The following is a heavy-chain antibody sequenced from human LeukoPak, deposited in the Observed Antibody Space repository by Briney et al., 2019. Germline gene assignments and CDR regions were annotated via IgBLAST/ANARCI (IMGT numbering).Heavy chain of an antibody. Sequence: PGGSLRLSCAASEFTFSTYAMSWVRQAPGKGLRWVSFISGSGGSTYYADSVKGRFTVSRNNSKNTLYLQMNSLRAEDTAVYYCAKGTYSTFDYWGQGTLVTVSS. CDR3: AKGTYSTFDY. CDR1: EFTFSTYA. CDR2: ISGSGGST. J-gene: IGHJ4*02. V-gene: IGHV3-23*01. D-gene: IGHD1-26*01.